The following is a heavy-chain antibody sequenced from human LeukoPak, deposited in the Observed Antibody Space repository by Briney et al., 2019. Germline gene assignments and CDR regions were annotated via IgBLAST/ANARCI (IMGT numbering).Heavy chain of an antibody. Sequence: GGSLRLSCAASGFTFSSYAMSWVRQAPGKGLEWVSAISGSGGSTYYADSVKGRFTISRDNSKNTPYLQMNSLRAEDTAVYYCAKDPISPVAGLFDYWGQGTLVTVSS. J-gene: IGHJ4*02. CDR1: GFTFSSYA. D-gene: IGHD6-19*01. CDR3: AKDPISPVAGLFDY. V-gene: IGHV3-23*01. CDR2: ISGSGGST.